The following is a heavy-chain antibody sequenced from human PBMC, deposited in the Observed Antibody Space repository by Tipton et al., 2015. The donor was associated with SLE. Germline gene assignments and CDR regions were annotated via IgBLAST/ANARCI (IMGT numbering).Heavy chain of an antibody. D-gene: IGHD6-6*01. CDR3: ARAGGHSSSDAFDI. Sequence: TLSLTCTVSGGPISSSSYYWGWIRQPPGKGLEWIGSIYYSGSTYYNPSLKSRVTISVDTSKNQFSLKLSSVTAADTAVYYCARAGGHSSSDAFDIWGQGTMVTVSS. J-gene: IGHJ3*02. V-gene: IGHV4-39*07. CDR2: IYYSGST. CDR1: GGPISSSSYY.